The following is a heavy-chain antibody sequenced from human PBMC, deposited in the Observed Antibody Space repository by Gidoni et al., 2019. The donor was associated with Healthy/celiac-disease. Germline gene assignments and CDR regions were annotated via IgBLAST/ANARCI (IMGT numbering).Heavy chain of an antibody. J-gene: IGHJ4*02. CDR3: ARSIAVAVYYFDY. CDR1: GFTFSSYS. D-gene: IGHD6-19*01. Sequence: VQMVESGGGLVKPGGSLRLSCAASGFTFSSYSMNWVRQGPGKGLEWVSSISSSTIYIADADSVKGRFTIARDNAKNSLYLQRNSLRDEDTAVYDCARSIAVAVYYFDYWGQGTLVTVSS. CDR2: ISSSTIYI. V-gene: IGHV3-21*01.